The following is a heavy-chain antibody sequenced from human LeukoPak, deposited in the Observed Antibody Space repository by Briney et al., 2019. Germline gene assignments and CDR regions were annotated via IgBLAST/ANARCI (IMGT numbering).Heavy chain of an antibody. J-gene: IGHJ5*02. CDR1: GGSISSGGYY. Sequence: SQTLSLTCTVSGGSISSGGYYWSWIRQHPGKGLEWIGYIYYSGSTYYNPSLKSRVTISVDTSKNQFSLKLSSVTAADTAVYYCARSGSYSYNWFDPWGQGTLVTVSS. D-gene: IGHD1-26*01. CDR3: ARSGSYSYNWFDP. CDR2: IYYSGST. V-gene: IGHV4-31*03.